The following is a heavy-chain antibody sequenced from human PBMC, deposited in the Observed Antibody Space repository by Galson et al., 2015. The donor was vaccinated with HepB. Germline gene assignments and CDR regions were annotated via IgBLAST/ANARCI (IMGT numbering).Heavy chain of an antibody. CDR1: GFTFSSYW. V-gene: IGHV3-7*03. D-gene: IGHD1-26*01. CDR3: AGVGPGEDV. Sequence: SLRLSCAAPGFTFSSYWMSWVRQAPGKGLEWVANIKQDGSEKYYVDSVKGRFTISRDNAKNSLYLQMNSLRAEDTAVYYCAGVGPGEDVWGQGTTVTVSS. J-gene: IGHJ6*02. CDR2: IKQDGSEK.